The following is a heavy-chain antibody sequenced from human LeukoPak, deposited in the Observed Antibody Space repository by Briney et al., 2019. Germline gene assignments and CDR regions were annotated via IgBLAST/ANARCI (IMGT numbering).Heavy chain of an antibody. J-gene: IGHJ4*02. CDR2: IIPIFGTA. V-gene: IGHV1-69*05. CDR3: ARRDGDYDFDY. D-gene: IGHD4-17*01. Sequence: SVKVSCKASGGTFSSYAISWVRQAPGQGLEWMGGIIPIFGTASYAQKFQGRVTMTRDTSTSTVYMELSSLRSEDTAVYYCARRDGDYDFDYWGQGTLVTVSS. CDR1: GGTFSSYA.